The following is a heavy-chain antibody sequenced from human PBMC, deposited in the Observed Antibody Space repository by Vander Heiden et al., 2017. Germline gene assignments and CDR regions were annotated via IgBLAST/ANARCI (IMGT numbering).Heavy chain of an antibody. D-gene: IGHD3-10*01. CDR3: TRDGWFGAYEGTWFDP. CDR2: ISGGGTTI. J-gene: IGHJ5*02. V-gene: IGHV3-11*01. Sequence: QVQLVESGGGLVKPGGSLRLSCAASGFTFSDPYMSWIRQAPGKGREWLSYISGGGTTIYYADSVKGRFTISRDNAKNSLYLQMNSLRAEDTAVYYCTRDGWFGAYEGTWFDPWGQGTLVTVSS. CDR1: GFTFSDPY.